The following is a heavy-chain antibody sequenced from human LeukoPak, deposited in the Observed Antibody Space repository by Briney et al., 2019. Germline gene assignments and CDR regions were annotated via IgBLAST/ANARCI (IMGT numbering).Heavy chain of an antibody. CDR2: ISAYNGNT. D-gene: IGHD6-19*01. V-gene: IGHV1-18*01. CDR1: GYTFTSYG. Sequence: ASVKVSCKASGYTFTSYGISWVRQAPGQGLEWMGWISAYNGNTNYAQKLQGRVTMTTDTSTSTAYMELRSLRSDDTAVYYCARDLDGTGWYELVYWGQGTLVTVSS. CDR3: ARDLDGTGWYELVY. J-gene: IGHJ4*02.